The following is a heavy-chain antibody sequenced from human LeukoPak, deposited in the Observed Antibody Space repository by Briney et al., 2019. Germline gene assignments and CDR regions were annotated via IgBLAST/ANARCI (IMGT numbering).Heavy chain of an antibody. CDR3: AREPAAENYFDY. CDR1: GYTFTSYG. D-gene: IGHD2-2*01. J-gene: IGHJ4*02. V-gene: IGHV1-69*06. CDR2: IIPIFGTA. Sequence: SVKVSCKASGYTFTSYGISWVRQAPGQGLEWMGGIIPIFGTANYAQKFQGRVTITADKSTSTAYMELSSLRSEDTAVYYCAREPAAENYFDYWGQGTLVTVSS.